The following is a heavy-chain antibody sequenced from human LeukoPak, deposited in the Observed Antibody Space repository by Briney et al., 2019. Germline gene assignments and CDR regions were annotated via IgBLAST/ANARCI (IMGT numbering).Heavy chain of an antibody. CDR2: IKKDGSEK. Sequence: GGSLRLSCAASGLTFSSYWMSWVRQAPGKGLEWVANIKKDGSEKYYVDSVKGRFTISRDNAKNPLYLQVNSLRADDTAVYHCARQETSSYNGAFDIWGQGTMVTVSS. J-gene: IGHJ3*02. V-gene: IGHV3-7*01. CDR3: ARQETSSYNGAFDI. CDR1: GLTFSSYW. D-gene: IGHD1-26*01.